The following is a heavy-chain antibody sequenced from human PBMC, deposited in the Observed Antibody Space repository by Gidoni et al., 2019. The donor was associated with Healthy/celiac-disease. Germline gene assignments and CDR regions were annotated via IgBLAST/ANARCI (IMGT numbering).Heavy chain of an antibody. CDR2: ISSSSSYI. CDR1: GFTFSSYS. J-gene: IGHJ6*02. CDR3: AREGEQLVLYYYYGMDV. V-gene: IGHV3-21*01. Sequence: EVQLVESGGGLVTHGGSLRLSCAASGFTFSSYSMNWVRQAPGKGLEWVSSISSSSSYIYYADSVKGRFTISRDNAKNSLYLQMNSLRAEDTAVYYCAREGEQLVLYYYYGMDVWGQGTTVTVSS. D-gene: IGHD6-6*01.